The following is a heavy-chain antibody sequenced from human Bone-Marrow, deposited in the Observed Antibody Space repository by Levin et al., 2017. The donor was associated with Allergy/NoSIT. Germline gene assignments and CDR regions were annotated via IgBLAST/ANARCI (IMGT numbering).Heavy chain of an antibody. Sequence: GASVKVSCKASGGSFSRSSFSWVRQAPGQGLEWMGGIIPIFAAANSAQKFQGRVTVTADESTSTVYMELSSLRSEDTAVYYCATETFLGPIWGQGTKVTVSS. J-gene: IGHJ3*02. CDR2: IIPIFAAA. V-gene: IGHV1-69*13. CDR1: GGSFSRSS. CDR3: ATETFLGPI.